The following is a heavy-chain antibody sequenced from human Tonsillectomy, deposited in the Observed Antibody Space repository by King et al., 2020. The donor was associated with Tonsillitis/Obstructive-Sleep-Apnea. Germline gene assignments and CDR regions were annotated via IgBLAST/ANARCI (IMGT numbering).Heavy chain of an antibody. CDR1: GDSISSSSYY. CDR3: ARPFPEPRNYYYYYLDV. D-gene: IGHD1-14*01. J-gene: IGHJ6*03. V-gene: IGHV4-39*01. Sequence: LQLQESGPGLVKPSETLSLTCTVSGDSISSSSYYWGWIRQPPGKGLEWIATIYYSGTTYYNPSLESRVTISVDTSKNQFSLTVSSVTATDTAVYYCARPFPEPRNYYYYYLDVWGKGTTVTVSS. CDR2: IYYSGTT.